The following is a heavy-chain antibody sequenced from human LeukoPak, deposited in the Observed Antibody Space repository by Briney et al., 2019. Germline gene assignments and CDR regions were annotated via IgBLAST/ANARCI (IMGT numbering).Heavy chain of an antibody. CDR3: AREMGITRSAFDI. J-gene: IGHJ3*02. V-gene: IGHV1-8*01. D-gene: IGHD3-10*01. Sequence: ASVKVSCTASGYTFTSYGINWVRQATGQGLEWMGWMNPNSGNTGYAQKFQGRVTMTTDTSTSTAYMELRSLRSDDTAVYYCAREMGITRSAFDIWGQGTMVTVSS. CDR1: GYTFTSYG. CDR2: MNPNSGNT.